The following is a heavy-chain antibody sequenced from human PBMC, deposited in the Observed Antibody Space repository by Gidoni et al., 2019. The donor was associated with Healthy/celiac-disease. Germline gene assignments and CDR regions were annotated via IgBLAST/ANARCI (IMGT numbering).Heavy chain of an antibody. V-gene: IGHV4-34*01. D-gene: IGHD3-10*01. CDR1: GGSFSGYY. J-gene: IGHJ4*02. Sequence: QVQLQQWGAGLLKPSETLSLTCAVYGGSFSGYYWSWSRQPPGKGLECIGEINHSGSTNYNPSLKSRVTISVDTSKNQFSLKLSSVTAADTAVYYCARGRGTYYYGSGSYPYFDYWGQGTLVTVSS. CDR3: ARGRGTYYYGSGSYPYFDY. CDR2: INHSGST.